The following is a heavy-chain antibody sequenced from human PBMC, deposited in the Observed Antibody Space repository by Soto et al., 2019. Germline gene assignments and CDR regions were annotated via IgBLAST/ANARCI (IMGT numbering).Heavy chain of an antibody. CDR3: AKSLHTATSFDY. D-gene: IGHD4-4*01. CDR1: GFTFSSYA. V-gene: IGHV3-23*01. Sequence: GGSLRLSCAASGFTFSSYAMNWVRQAPGKGPEWVSHISVTGDTYYADSVKGRFTISRDNSKHTLFLKMKSLRAEDTAVYYCAKSLHTATSFDYWGQGSQVTASS. J-gene: IGHJ4*02. CDR2: ISVTGDT.